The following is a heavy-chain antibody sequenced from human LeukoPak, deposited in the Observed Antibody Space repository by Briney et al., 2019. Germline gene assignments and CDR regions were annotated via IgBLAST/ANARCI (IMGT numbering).Heavy chain of an antibody. Sequence: GGSLRLSCAASGFTFSSYAMHWVRQAPGKGLEWVAVISYDGSNKYYADSVKGRFTISRDNSKNTLYLQMNSLRAEDTAVYYCARDSKGYSRRVPYFQHWGQGTLVTVSS. CDR1: GFTFSSYA. D-gene: IGHD5-12*01. CDR3: ARDSKGYSRRVPYFQH. J-gene: IGHJ1*01. CDR2: ISYDGSNK. V-gene: IGHV3-30*04.